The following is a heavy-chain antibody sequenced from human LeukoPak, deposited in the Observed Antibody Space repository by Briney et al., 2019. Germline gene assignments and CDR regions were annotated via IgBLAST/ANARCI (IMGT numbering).Heavy chain of an antibody. D-gene: IGHD4-17*01. CDR3: ARGPTVTFIDY. Sequence: SETLSLTCTVSGGSISSSSYYWGWIRQPPGKGLEWIGSIHYSGSTYYNPSLKSRVTISVDTSKNQFSLKLSSVTAADTAVYYCARGPTVTFIDYWGQGTLVTVSS. J-gene: IGHJ4*02. V-gene: IGHV4-39*01. CDR2: IHYSGST. CDR1: GGSISSSSYY.